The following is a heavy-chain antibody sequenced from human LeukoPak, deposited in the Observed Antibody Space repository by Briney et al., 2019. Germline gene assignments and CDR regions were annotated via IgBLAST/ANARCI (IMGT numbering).Heavy chain of an antibody. D-gene: IGHD2-15*01. J-gene: IGHJ6*02. V-gene: IGHV3-23*01. Sequence: PGRSLRLSCAASGFTFSSYAMHWVRQAPGKGLEWVSAISGSGGSTYYADSVKGRFIISRDNSKNTLYLQMNSLRAEDTAVYYCAKGKYCSGGSCYYYYYGMDVWGQGTTVTVSS. CDR2: ISGSGGST. CDR3: AKGKYCSGGSCYYYYYGMDV. CDR1: GFTFSSYA.